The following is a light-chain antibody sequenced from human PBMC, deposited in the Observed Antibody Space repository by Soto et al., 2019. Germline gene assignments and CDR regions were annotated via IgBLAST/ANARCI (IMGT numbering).Light chain of an antibody. CDR2: AAS. CDR1: QSVSANY. V-gene: IGKV3-20*01. Sequence: EIVLTQSPGTLSLSPGERATLSCRASQSVSANYLAWYQQKPGQAPRLLIYAASSRATGIPDRFSGSGSGTDFTLPISSLEPDDFAVYYCQQYGSSPQTFGQGTKLEIK. J-gene: IGKJ2*01. CDR3: QQYGSSPQT.